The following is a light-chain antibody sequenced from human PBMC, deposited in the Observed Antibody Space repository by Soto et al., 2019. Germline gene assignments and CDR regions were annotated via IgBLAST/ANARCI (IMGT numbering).Light chain of an antibody. J-gene: IGKJ4*01. V-gene: IGKV2-28*01. CDR1: QSLLHSNGYTY. CDR2: LGS. CDR3: MQALQTPLT. Sequence: DIVMTQSPLSLPVTPGEPASISCRSSQSLLHSNGYTYLDWYLQKPGQSPQLLIYLGSNRASGVPDRFSGSGSGTDFTLKISRVEAEDVGIYYCMQALQTPLTFGGGTKWIS.